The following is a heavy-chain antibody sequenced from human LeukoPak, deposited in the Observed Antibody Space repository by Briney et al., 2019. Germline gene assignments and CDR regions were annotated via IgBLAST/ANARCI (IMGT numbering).Heavy chain of an antibody. CDR3: ATAGNYRFDY. D-gene: IGHD1-7*01. CDR2: INPDGSTI. CDR1: GFTFSNYW. J-gene: IGHJ4*02. Sequence: PGGSLRLSCAASGFTFSNYWVHWVRQAPGKGLVWVSRINPDGSTINYADPVKGRFTISRDNAKNTLYLQMNSLRAEDTAVYYCATAGNYRFDYWGQGTLVTVSS. V-gene: IGHV3-74*01.